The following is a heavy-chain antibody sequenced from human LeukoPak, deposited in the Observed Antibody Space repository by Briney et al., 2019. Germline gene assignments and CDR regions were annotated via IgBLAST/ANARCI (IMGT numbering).Heavy chain of an antibody. CDR1: GGSISSSSYY. D-gene: IGHD3-10*01. Sequence: SETLSLTCTVSGGSISSSSYYWGWIRQPPGKGLEWIGSIYYSGSTYYNPSLKSRVTISVDTSKNQFSLKLSSVTAADTAVYYCASHTRDYYGSGSYYNDHWGQGTLVTVSS. V-gene: IGHV4-39*07. CDR3: ASHTRDYYGSGSYYNDH. J-gene: IGHJ4*02. CDR2: IYYSGST.